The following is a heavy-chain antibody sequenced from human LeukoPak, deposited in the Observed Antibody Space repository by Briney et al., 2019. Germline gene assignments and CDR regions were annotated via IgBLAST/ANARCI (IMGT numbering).Heavy chain of an antibody. CDR1: GYTFTGYY. V-gene: IGHV1-2*02. J-gene: IGHJ5*02. D-gene: IGHD5-18*01. CDR3: ARHVGYGNNWFDP. Sequence: ATVKVSCKASGYTFTGYYMHWVRQAPGQGLEWMGWINPNSGGTNYAQKFQGRVTMTRDTSISTAYMELSRLRSDDTAVYYCARHVGYGNNWFDPWGQGTLVTVSS. CDR2: INPNSGGT.